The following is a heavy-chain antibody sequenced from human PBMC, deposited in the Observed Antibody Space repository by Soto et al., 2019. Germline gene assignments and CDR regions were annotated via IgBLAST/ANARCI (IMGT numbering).Heavy chain of an antibody. J-gene: IGHJ5*02. Sequence: ETLSLTCAVYGGSFSGYYWSWIRQPPGKGLEWIGEINHSGSTNYNPSLKSRVTISVDTSKNQFSLKLSSVTAADTAVYYCARGPNYYNSARGWFDPWGQGTLVTVS. D-gene: IGHD3-10*01. CDR3: ARGPNYYNSARGWFDP. CDR2: INHSGST. CDR1: GGSFSGYY. V-gene: IGHV4-34*01.